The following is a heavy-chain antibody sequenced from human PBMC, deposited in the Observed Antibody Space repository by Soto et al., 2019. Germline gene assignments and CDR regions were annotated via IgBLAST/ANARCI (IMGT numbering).Heavy chain of an antibody. CDR2: INHSGST. CDR1: GGSFSGYY. V-gene: IGHV4-34*01. D-gene: IGHD2-2*02. Sequence: SETLSLTCAVYGGSFSGYYWSWIRQPPGKGLEWIGEINHSGSTNYNPSLKSRVTISVDTSKNQFSLKLSSVTAADTAVYYCARGAPIGYCSSTSCYKPFDYWGQGTLVTVSS. CDR3: ARGAPIGYCSSTSCYKPFDY. J-gene: IGHJ4*02.